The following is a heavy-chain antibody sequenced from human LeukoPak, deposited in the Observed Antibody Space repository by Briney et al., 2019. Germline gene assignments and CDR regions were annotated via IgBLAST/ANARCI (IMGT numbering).Heavy chain of an antibody. CDR1: GFTFNSYS. J-gene: IGHJ4*02. Sequence: GGSLRLSCAASGFTFNSYSMNWVRQAPGKGLEWVSSISSSSSYIYYADSVKGRFTISRDNAKNSLYLQMNSLRAEDTAVYYCARTDYGSGSDIDYWGQGTLVTVSS. CDR3: ARTDYGSGSDIDY. V-gene: IGHV3-21*01. CDR2: ISSSSSYI. D-gene: IGHD3-10*01.